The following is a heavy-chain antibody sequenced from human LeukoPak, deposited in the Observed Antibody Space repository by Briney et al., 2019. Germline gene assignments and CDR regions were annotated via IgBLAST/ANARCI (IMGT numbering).Heavy chain of an antibody. V-gene: IGHV4-59*01. J-gene: IGHJ6*02. CDR2: IYYSGST. CDR3: ASKRPSGYDGYYYGMDV. D-gene: IGHD5-12*01. Sequence: SETLSLTCTVSGGSISSYYWSWIRQPPGKGLEWIGYIYYSGSTNYNPSLKSRVTISVDTSKNQFSLKLSSVTAADTAVYYCASKRPSGYDGYYYGMDVWGQGTTATVSS. CDR1: GGSISSYY.